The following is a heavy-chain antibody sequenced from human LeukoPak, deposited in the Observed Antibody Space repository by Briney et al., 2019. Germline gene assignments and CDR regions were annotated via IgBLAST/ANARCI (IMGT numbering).Heavy chain of an antibody. CDR1: GGSISSSSYY. Sequence: SETLSLTCAVSGGSISSSSYYWGWIRQPPGKGLEWIGSIYYSGSTYYNPSLKSRVTISVDTSKNQFSLKLSSVTAADTAVYYCARQEAVAGGGVAFDIWGQGTMVTVSS. V-gene: IGHV4-39*01. CDR2: IYYSGST. D-gene: IGHD6-19*01. J-gene: IGHJ3*02. CDR3: ARQEAVAGGGVAFDI.